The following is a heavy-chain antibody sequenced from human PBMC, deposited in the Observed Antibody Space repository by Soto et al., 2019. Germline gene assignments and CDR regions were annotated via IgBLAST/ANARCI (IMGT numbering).Heavy chain of an antibody. CDR3: AREDSIIIPAVSDF. CDR1: GFPFSNYG. V-gene: IGHV3-21*01. Sequence: GRSLRLSCTVSGFPFSNYGINWVRQAPGKGLEWVSSVSKSDYTYYSDSVKGRFTISRDNAKNSVSLQMNTLRVEDTAVYYCAREDSIIIPAVSDFWGQGTLVTVSS. CDR2: VSKSDYT. D-gene: IGHD2-2*01. J-gene: IGHJ4*02.